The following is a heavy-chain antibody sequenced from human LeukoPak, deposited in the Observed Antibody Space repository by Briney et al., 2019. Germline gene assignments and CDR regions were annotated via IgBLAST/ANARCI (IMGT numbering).Heavy chain of an antibody. Sequence: GGSLRLSCAVSGFTFSSYWMHWVRQAPGKGLVWVSRLSPDGSDTTHADSVKGRFTISRDNAKNTLYLQMNSLRAEDTAVYFCARGGVSGTYYEVFDYWGQGTLVTVSS. J-gene: IGHJ4*02. D-gene: IGHD1-26*01. CDR1: GFTFSSYW. CDR2: LSPDGSDT. CDR3: ARGGVSGTYYEVFDY. V-gene: IGHV3-74*01.